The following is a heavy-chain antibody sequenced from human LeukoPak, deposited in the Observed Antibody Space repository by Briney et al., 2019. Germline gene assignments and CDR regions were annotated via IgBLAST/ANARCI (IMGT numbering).Heavy chain of an antibody. CDR1: GGSISSSSYY. J-gene: IGHJ4*02. V-gene: IGHV4-39*01. CDR3: ARHLNYYDSSGYPID. D-gene: IGHD3-22*01. Sequence: SETLSLTCTVSGGSISSSSYYWGWIRQPPGKGLEWIGSIYYSGSIYYNPSLKSRVTISVDTSKNQFSLKLSSVTAADTAVYYCARHLNYYDSSGYPIDWGQGTLVTVSS. CDR2: IYYSGSI.